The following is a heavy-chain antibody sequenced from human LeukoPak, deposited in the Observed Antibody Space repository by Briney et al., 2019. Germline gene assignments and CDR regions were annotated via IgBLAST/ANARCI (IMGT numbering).Heavy chain of an antibody. V-gene: IGHV4-59*01. CDR1: GGSISSDY. J-gene: IGHJ4*02. Sequence: PSETLSLTCTVSGGSISSDYWSWIRQPPGKGLKWIGYIHYSGSANYNPSLKSRVTISVDKSKNQFSLRLSSVTAADTAVYYCARATAMARYWGQGTLVTVSS. D-gene: IGHD5-18*01. CDR3: ARATAMARY. CDR2: IHYSGSA.